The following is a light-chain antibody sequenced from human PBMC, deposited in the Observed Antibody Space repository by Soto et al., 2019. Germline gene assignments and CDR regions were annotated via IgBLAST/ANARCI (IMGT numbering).Light chain of an antibody. V-gene: IGKV3-20*01. CDR1: QRVSSSY. J-gene: IGKJ2*01. CDR2: GAS. Sequence: EIVLTQSPGTLSLSPGERATLSCRASQRVSSSYLAWYQQKPGQPPRLLIYGASNRATGIPDRFSGSGSGTDFSLTISRLEPEDFAVYFCQQYDNSPPRYTFGLGTKLEI. CDR3: QQYDNSPPRYT.